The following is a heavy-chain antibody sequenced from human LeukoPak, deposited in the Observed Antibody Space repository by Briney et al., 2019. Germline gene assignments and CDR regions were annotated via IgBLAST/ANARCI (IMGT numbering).Heavy chain of an antibody. CDR2: INPNSGGT. J-gene: IGHJ5*02. CDR3: ARPTYYYDSSGYLTDLNWFDP. V-gene: IGHV1-2*02. Sequence: ASVKVFCKASGYTFTGYYMHWVRQAPGQGLEWMGWINPNSGGTNYAQKFQGRVTMTRDTSISTAYMELSRLRSDDTAVYYCARPTYYYDSSGYLTDLNWFDPWGQGTLVTVSS. D-gene: IGHD3-22*01. CDR1: GYTFTGYY.